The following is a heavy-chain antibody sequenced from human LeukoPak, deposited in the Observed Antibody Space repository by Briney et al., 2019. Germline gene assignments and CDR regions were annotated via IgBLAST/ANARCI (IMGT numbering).Heavy chain of an antibody. CDR3: AKVSTLCSSTSCYSYYFDY. Sequence: GGSLRLSGAASGFTFSSYAMSWVRQAPGKGLEWVSAISGSGGSTYYPDSVKGRFTMSRNNSQNTLYLQMNSLRAEDTAVYYCAKVSTLCSSTSCYSYYFDYWGQGTLVTVSS. CDR1: GFTFSSYA. J-gene: IGHJ4*02. D-gene: IGHD2-2*01. V-gene: IGHV3-23*01. CDR2: ISGSGGST.